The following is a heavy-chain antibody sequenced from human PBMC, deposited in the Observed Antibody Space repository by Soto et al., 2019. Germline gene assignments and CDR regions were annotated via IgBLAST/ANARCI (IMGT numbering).Heavy chain of an antibody. CDR1: GYSYATHG. V-gene: IGHV1-18*01. J-gene: IGHJ4*02. Sequence: TSVKVSCEASGYSYATHGIAWVRQAPGQGLEWMGWINSYNGNTRYAQKFQGRVTMTTETSTSTAHMELRSLGSDDTAVYYCARDGQFDYWGQGALVTVSS. CDR3: ARDGQFDY. CDR2: INSYNGNT.